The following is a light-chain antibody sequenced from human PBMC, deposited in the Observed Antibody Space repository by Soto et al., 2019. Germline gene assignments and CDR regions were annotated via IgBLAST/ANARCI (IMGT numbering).Light chain of an antibody. CDR2: KAS. CDR3: QHYNSYSEA. CDR1: QTISSW. Sequence: DIQMTQSPSTLSGSVGDRVTITGRASQTISSWLAWYQQKPGKAPKLLIDKASTLKSGVPSRFCGSGSGTEVTLTISSLQPDDCATYYCQHYNSYSEAFGQGTKVELK. V-gene: IGKV1-5*03. J-gene: IGKJ1*01.